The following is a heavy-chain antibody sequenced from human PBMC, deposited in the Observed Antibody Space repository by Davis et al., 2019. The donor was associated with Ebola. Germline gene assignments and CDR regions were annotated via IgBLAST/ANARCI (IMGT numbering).Heavy chain of an antibody. Sequence: SETLSLTCTVSGGSISSSSYYWGWIRQPPRKGLEWIGSIYYSGITYYNPSLKSRVTISVDTSKNQFSLKLSSVTAADTAVYYCARLETVAGLDYWGQGTLVTVSS. D-gene: IGHD6-19*01. CDR3: ARLETVAGLDY. V-gene: IGHV4-39*07. CDR2: IYYSGIT. CDR1: GGSISSSSYY. J-gene: IGHJ4*02.